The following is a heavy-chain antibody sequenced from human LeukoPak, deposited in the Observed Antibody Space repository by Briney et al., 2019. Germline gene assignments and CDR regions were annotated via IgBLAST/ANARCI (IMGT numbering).Heavy chain of an antibody. Sequence: GESLRLSCAASGFTFSSYVMNWVRQAPGKGLEWVSVINCGGSTYYADSVKGRFTISRDNSKNTLFLRMNSLRAEDTAVYYCAKGGYCSSTSCYVGCFDPWGQGTLVTVSS. V-gene: IGHV3-23*01. J-gene: IGHJ5*02. D-gene: IGHD2-2*01. CDR1: GFTFSSYV. CDR2: INCGGST. CDR3: AKGGYCSSTSCYVGCFDP.